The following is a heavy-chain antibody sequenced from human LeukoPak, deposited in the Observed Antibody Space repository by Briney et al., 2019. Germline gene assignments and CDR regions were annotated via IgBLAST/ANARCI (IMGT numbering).Heavy chain of an antibody. Sequence: GRSLRLSCAASGFTFSSYAMHWVRQAPGKVLEWVAVISYDGSNKYYADSVKGRFTISRDNSKNTLYLQMNSLRAEDTAVYYCARDGSRNKRGDAFDIWGQGTMVTVSS. D-gene: IGHD1-26*01. V-gene: IGHV3-30-3*01. CDR2: ISYDGSNK. CDR1: GFTFSSYA. CDR3: ARDGSRNKRGDAFDI. J-gene: IGHJ3*02.